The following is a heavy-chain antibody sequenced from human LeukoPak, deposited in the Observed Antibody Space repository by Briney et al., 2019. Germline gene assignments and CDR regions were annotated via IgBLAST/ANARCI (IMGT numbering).Heavy chain of an antibody. J-gene: IGHJ3*02. D-gene: IGHD3-22*01. Sequence: NTSETLSLTCTVSGASIRSYYGSWIRQPPGKGLEWIGFIYYSGSTNYNPSLKSRVTISVDTSKNQFSLKLSSVTAADTAVYYCARDKKYYYGSSGYYYFAFDIWGQGTMVNVSS. CDR1: GASIRSYY. CDR3: ARDKKYYYGSSGYYYFAFDI. V-gene: IGHV4-59*01. CDR2: IYYSGST.